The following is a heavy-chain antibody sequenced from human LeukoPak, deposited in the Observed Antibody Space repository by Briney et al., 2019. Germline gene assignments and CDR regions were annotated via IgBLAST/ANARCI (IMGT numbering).Heavy chain of an antibody. Sequence: GESLQISCKGSGYSFTSYWIGWVRQMPGKGLEWMGIIYPGDSDTRYSPSFQGQVTISADKSISTAYLQWSSLKASDTAMYCCARHVCSGGSCYGWFDPWGQGTLVTVSS. V-gene: IGHV5-51*01. CDR1: GYSFTSYW. CDR2: IYPGDSDT. CDR3: ARHVCSGGSCYGWFDP. D-gene: IGHD2-15*01. J-gene: IGHJ5*02.